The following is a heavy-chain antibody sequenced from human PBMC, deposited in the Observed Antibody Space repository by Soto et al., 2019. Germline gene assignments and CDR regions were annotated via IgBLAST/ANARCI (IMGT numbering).Heavy chain of an antibody. CDR2: IKSKTDGGTT. CDR1: GFTFSNAW. D-gene: IGHD5-12*01. V-gene: IGHV3-15*01. CDR3: TTDPGSRSGYDPPSPYEDAFDI. Sequence: EVQLVESGGGLVKPGGSLRLSCAASGFTFSNAWMSWVRQAPGKGLEWVGRIKSKTDGGTTDYAAPVKGRFTISRDDSKNTLYLQMYSLKTEDTAVYYCTTDPGSRSGYDPPSPYEDAFDIWGQGTMVTVSS. J-gene: IGHJ3*02.